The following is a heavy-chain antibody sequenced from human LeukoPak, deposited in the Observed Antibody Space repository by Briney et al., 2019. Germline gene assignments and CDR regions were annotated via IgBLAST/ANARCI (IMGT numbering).Heavy chain of an antibody. Sequence: SETLSLTCTVSGGSISSGAHYWSWVRQPPGKGLEWIGYISYSGSTYYNPSLKSRVTISIDTSKSHFSLKLSSVTAADTAVYYCARYYGGNSNFDYWGQGTLVTVSS. D-gene: IGHD4-23*01. J-gene: IGHJ4*02. CDR1: GGSISSGAHY. CDR2: ISYSGST. V-gene: IGHV4-30-4*01. CDR3: ARYYGGNSNFDY.